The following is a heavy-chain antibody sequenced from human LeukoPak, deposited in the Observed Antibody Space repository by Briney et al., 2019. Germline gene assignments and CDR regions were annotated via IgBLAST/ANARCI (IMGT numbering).Heavy chain of an antibody. D-gene: IGHD3-22*01. J-gene: IGHJ4*02. Sequence: GGSLRLSCAVSGITLSNYGMAWVRQAAGQGVEWVASLSASGGGTSYADSVRGRFSISRDNAKNTLYLQMNSLRAEDTAVYFCAKRGVVIRVILVGFHKEAYYFDSWGQGVLVTVSS. V-gene: IGHV3-23*01. CDR2: LSASGGGT. CDR1: GITLSNYG. CDR3: AKRGVVIRVILVGFHKEAYYFDS.